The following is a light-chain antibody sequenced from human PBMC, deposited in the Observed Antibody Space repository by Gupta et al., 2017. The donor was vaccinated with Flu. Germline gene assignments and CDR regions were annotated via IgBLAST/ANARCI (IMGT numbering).Light chain of an antibody. V-gene: IGKV3-20*01. J-gene: IGKJ1*01. CDR3: QQYGSSPWT. CDR2: GAS. CDR1: QSVSSSY. Sequence: TLSCRASQSVSSSYLAWYQQKPGQAPRLLIYGASSRATGIPDRFSGSGSGTDFTLTISRLEPEDVAVYYCQQYGSSPWTFGQGTKVEIK.